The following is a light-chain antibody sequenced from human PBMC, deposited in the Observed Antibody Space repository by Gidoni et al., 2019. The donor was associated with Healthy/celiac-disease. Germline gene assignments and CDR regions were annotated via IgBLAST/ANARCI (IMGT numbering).Light chain of an antibody. CDR3: QQRSNWPPIT. V-gene: IGKV3-11*01. J-gene: IGKJ5*01. CDR2: DAS. CDR1: QSVSSY. Sequence: EIVLTQSPATLSLSPAERATLSCRASQSVSSYLAWYQQKPGQAPRLLIYDASNRATGIPARFSGSGSGTDFTLTISSLVPADFAVYYCQQRSNWPPITFGQGTRLEIK.